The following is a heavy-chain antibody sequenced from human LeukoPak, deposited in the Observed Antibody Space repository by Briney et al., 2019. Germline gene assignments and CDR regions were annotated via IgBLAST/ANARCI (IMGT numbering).Heavy chain of an antibody. CDR3: ARVNRIAVAGAFDY. CDR2: IIPIFGTA. V-gene: IGHV1-69*01. CDR1: GGTFSSYA. D-gene: IGHD6-19*01. Sequence: GASVKVSCKASGGTFSSYAISWVRQAPGQGLEWMGGIIPIFGTANYAQKFQGRVTITADESTSTAYTELSSLRSEDTAVYYCARVNRIAVAGAFDYWGQGTLVTVSS. J-gene: IGHJ4*02.